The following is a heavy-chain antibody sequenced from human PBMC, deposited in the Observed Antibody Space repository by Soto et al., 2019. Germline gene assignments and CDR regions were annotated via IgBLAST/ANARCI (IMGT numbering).Heavy chain of an antibody. CDR2: LNAGNGDT. D-gene: IGHD3-10*01. Sequence: QAQLEQSGAEVKKPGASVKIFCKASGYTFTNYAVHWLRQAPGQGLEWMGWLNAGNGDTKYSPTFQGRVTITRDTSASTAYMELSSLRSEDTAVYYCARQGIPYNAGSGDYFYYYYNYMDVWGKGTTVTVSS. CDR1: GYTFTNYA. J-gene: IGHJ6*03. CDR3: ARQGIPYNAGSGDYFYYYYNYMDV. V-gene: IGHV1-3*01.